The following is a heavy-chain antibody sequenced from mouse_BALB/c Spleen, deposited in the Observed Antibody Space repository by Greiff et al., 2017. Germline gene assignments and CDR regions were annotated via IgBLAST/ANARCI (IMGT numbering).Heavy chain of an antibody. V-gene: IGHV1-7*01. J-gene: IGHJ3*01. CDR2: INPSTGYT. CDR1: GYTFTSYW. Sequence: QVQLQQSGAELAKPGASVKMSCKASGYTFTSYWMHWVKQRPGQGLEWIGYINPSTGYTEYNQKFKDKATLTADKSSSTAYMQLSSLTSEDSAVYYCARNYRYGGMFAYWGQGTLVTVSA. CDR3: ARNYRYGGMFAY. D-gene: IGHD2-14*01.